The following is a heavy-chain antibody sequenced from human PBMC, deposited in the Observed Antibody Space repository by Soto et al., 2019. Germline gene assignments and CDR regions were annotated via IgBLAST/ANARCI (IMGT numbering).Heavy chain of an antibody. CDR3: ARGWVEGLSRQPPTDY. J-gene: IGHJ4*02. CDR2: IDSYGSAT. D-gene: IGHD3-3*01. Sequence: PGGSLRLSCAASEFTFSRYWMHWVRQAPGKGLVWVSRIDSYGSATSQVDSVEGRFTISRDNAKNTLYLQMNSLRAEDTAVYYCARGWVEGLSRQPPTDYWGQGTLVTVS. CDR1: EFTFSRYW. V-gene: IGHV3-74*01.